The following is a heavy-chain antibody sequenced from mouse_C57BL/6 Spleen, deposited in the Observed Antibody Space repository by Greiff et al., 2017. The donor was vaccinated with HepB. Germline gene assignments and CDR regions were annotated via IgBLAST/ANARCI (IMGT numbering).Heavy chain of an antibody. CDR2: IWSGGST. D-gene: IGHD2-4*01. Sequence: VQRQQSGPGLVQPSQSLSITCTVSGFSLTSYGVHWVRQSPGKGREWLGVIWSGGSTDYKAAFIARLSISKDNSKSQVFFKMNSLQADDTAIYYCARNPPYDYDDYFDYWGQGTTLTVSS. CDR3: ARNPPYDYDDYFDY. CDR1: GFSLTSYG. V-gene: IGHV2-2*01. J-gene: IGHJ2*01.